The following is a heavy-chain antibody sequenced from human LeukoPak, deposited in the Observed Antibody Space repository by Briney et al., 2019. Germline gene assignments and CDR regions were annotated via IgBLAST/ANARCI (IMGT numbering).Heavy chain of an antibody. CDR1: GFTFSSYA. D-gene: IGHD4-17*01. CDR3: AREAVTRNYFDY. Sequence: PGGSLRLSCAASGFTFSSYAMHWVRQAPGKGLEWVSVIYSGGSTYYADSVKGRFTISRDNSKNTLYLQMNSLRAEDTAVYYCAREAVTRNYFDYWGQGTLVTVSS. J-gene: IGHJ4*02. V-gene: IGHV3-53*01. CDR2: IYSGGST.